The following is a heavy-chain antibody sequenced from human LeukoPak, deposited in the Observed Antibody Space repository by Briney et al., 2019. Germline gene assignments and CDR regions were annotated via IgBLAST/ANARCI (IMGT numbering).Heavy chain of an antibody. J-gene: IGHJ5*02. V-gene: IGHV4-31*03. CDR3: ARDIKHEGYCSGGSCYSLWFDP. CDR2: IYYSGST. Sequence: SETLSLTCTVSGGSISSGGYYWSWIRQHPGKGLEWIGYIYYSGSTYYNPSLKSRVTISVDTSKNQFSLKLSSVTAADTAVYYCARDIKHEGYCSGGSCYSLWFDPWAREPWSPSPQ. CDR1: GGSISSGGYY. D-gene: IGHD2-15*01.